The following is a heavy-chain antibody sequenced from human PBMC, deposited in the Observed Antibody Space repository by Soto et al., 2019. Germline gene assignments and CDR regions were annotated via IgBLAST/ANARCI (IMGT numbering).Heavy chain of an antibody. Sequence: LETLSLTCTVSGGSISSSSYYWGWIRQHPGKGLEWIGSIYYSGSTFYNPSLKSRVTISVDTSKNQFSLKLSSVTAADTAVFYCASQASPYYYYGMDVWGQGTTVT. CDR2: IYYSGST. J-gene: IGHJ6*02. CDR1: GGSISSSSYY. V-gene: IGHV4-39*01. CDR3: ASQASPYYYYGMDV.